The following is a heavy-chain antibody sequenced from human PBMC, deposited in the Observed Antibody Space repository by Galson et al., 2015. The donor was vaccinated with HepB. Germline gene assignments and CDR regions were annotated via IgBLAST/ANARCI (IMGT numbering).Heavy chain of an antibody. CDR3: AREMATNDGFDI. D-gene: IGHD5-24*01. V-gene: IGHV1-18*01. CDR2: ISAYNGNT. CDR1: RYTFTHYG. J-gene: IGHJ3*02. Sequence: SVKVSCKASRYTFTHYGINWVRQAPGQGLEWMGWISAYNGNTNYAQRLQDRVTMTTDTSTNAAYMELRSLRSDDTAVYYCAREMATNDGFDIWGQGTMVTVSS.